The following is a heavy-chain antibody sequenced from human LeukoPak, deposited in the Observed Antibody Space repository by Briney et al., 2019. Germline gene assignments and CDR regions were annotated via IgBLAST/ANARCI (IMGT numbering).Heavy chain of an antibody. J-gene: IGHJ4*02. V-gene: IGHV4-31*03. CDR3: ARGAYRSAWADS. CDR1: GDSISSGVYY. Sequence: PSQTLSLTCNVSGDSISSGVYYWNWIRQQPGKGLEWIGYIYYSGRTYYNPSLRLRPTISVDTSNNLFSLRLTSVTAADAAVYYCARGAYRSAWADSWGQGTLVTVSS. D-gene: IGHD6-19*01. CDR2: IYYSGRT.